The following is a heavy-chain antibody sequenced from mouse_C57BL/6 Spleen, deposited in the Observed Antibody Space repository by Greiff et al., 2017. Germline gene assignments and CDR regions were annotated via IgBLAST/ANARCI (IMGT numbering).Heavy chain of an antibody. CDR3: ASIAMDY. J-gene: IGHJ4*01. CDR2: INPNNGGT. Sequence: EVQLQQSGPELVKPGASVKISCKASGYTFTDYYMNWVKQSHGKSLEWIGDINPNNGGTSYNQKFKGKATLTVDKSSSTAYMELRSLTSEDSAVYYCASIAMDYWGQGTSVTVSS. CDR1: GYTFTDYY. V-gene: IGHV1-26*01.